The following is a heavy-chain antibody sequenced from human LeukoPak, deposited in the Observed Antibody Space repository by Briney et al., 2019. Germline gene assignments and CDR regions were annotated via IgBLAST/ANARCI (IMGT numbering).Heavy chain of an antibody. CDR1: GYSFTTYW. J-gene: IGHJ1*01. CDR3: ARNGDPQGVFQY. V-gene: IGHV5-51*01. CDR2: MNPDDSDT. Sequence: PGESLKISCKGSGYSFTTYWIGWVRQMPGKGLEWMGIMNPDDSDTRYSPSFQGQVTISADKSISTAFLQWTSLKASDTAMYYCARNGDPQGVFQYWGQGTLVTVSS. D-gene: IGHD5/OR15-5a*01.